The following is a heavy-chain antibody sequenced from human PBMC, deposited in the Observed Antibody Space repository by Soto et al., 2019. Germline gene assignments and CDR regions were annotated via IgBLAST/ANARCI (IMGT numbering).Heavy chain of an antibody. CDR2: ISYDGSNK. V-gene: IGHV3-30*18. CDR1: GFTFSSYG. D-gene: IGHD3-10*01. Sequence: QVQLVESGGGVVQPGRSLRLSCAASGFTFSSYGMHWVRQAPGKGLEWVAVISYDGSNKYYADSVKGRFTISRDNSKNTLYRQMNSLRAEDTAVYYCAKLLWFGELSGPFDYWGQGTLVTVSS. J-gene: IGHJ4*02. CDR3: AKLLWFGELSGPFDY.